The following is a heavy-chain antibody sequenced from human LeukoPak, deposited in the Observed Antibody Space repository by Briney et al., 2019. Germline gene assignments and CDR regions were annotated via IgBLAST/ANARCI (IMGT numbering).Heavy chain of an antibody. Sequence: ASVKVSCKAPGYTFTTYYMHWVRQAPGQGLEWMGIINPSGGSTSYAQKFQGRVTMTRDTSTSTVYMELSSLRSEDTAVYYCARVSSGNYGSGIELDYWGQGTLVTVSS. CDR3: ARVSSGNYGSGIELDY. CDR1: GYTFTTYY. V-gene: IGHV1-46*01. J-gene: IGHJ4*02. D-gene: IGHD3-10*01. CDR2: INPSGGST.